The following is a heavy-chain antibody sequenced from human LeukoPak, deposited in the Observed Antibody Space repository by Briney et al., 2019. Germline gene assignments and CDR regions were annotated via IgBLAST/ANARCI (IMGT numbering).Heavy chain of an antibody. CDR3: TRLMGPYDSSGYYSDY. D-gene: IGHD3-22*01. CDR1: WFTFSGFA. V-gene: IGHV3-73*01. J-gene: IGHJ4*02. Sequence: GSLRPPCAASWFTFSGFAMHWVPQASGKGPELVGRIRSKANSYATAYAASVKGRFTISRDDSKNTAYLQMNSLKTEDTAVYYCTRLMGPYDSSGYYSDYWGQGTLVTVSS. CDR2: IRSKANSYAT.